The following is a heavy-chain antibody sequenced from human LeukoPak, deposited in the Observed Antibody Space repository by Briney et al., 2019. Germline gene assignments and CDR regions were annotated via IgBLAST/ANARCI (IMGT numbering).Heavy chain of an antibody. J-gene: IGHJ4*02. D-gene: IGHD1-26*01. V-gene: IGHV1-46*01. CDR2: INPSGDST. CDR1: GYTFTSYY. Sequence: ASVKVSCKASGYTFTSYYMHWVRQAPGQGPEWIGTINPSGDSTSYAQKFQGRVTLTRDTSTSTVYMELSSLGSEDTAVYYCARGRFGYTGSYYVYWGQGTLVTVSS. CDR3: ARGRFGYTGSYYVY.